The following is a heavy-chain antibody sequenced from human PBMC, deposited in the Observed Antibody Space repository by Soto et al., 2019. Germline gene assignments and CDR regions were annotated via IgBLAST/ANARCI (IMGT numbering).Heavy chain of an antibody. D-gene: IGHD3-16*01. J-gene: IGHJ5*02. V-gene: IGHV1-69*06. CDR3: ARDGGLDSIAPAGWFDP. CDR1: GGTFSSYA. CDR2: IIPIFGTA. Sequence: QVQLVQSGAEVKKPGSSVKVSCKASGGTFSSYAISWVRQAPGQGLEWMGGIIPIFGTANYAQKFQGRVTITADKSTSTAYMELSSLRSEDTAVYYCARDGGLDSIAPAGWFDPWGQGTLVTVSS.